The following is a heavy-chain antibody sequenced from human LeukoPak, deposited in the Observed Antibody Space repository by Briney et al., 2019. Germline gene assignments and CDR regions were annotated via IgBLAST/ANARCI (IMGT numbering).Heavy chain of an antibody. J-gene: IGHJ3*01. CDR1: GFIFSSYE. CDR3: ARPQGSRWDGFDV. V-gene: IGHV3-48*03. Sequence: GGSLRLSCAASGFIFSSYEMNWVRQAPGKGLEWVSYISSSGSTIYYADSVKGRFIISRDNAKHSLYLQMNSLGAEDTAVYYCARPQGSRWDGFDVWGQGTLVTVSS. D-gene: IGHD6-13*01. CDR2: ISSSGSTI.